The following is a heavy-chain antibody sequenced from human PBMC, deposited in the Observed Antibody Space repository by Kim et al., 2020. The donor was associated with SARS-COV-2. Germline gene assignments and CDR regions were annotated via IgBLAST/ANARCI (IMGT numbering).Heavy chain of an antibody. Sequence: TNSNPPLESRVTISLDPSKNHFSLTLPSVTAADTAAYYCARGPTRNYFDYWGQGSLVTVSS. V-gene: IGHV4-61*03. J-gene: IGHJ4*02. CDR3: ARGPTRNYFDY. CDR2: T.